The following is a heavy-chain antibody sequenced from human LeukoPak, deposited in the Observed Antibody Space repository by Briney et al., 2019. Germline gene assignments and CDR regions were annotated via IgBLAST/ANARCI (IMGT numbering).Heavy chain of an antibody. Sequence: SETLSLTCTVSGGSVTSGNYYWNWIRQPAGKGLEWIGRIYTNGGASYNPSLKSRVTISIDASKNQFSLKLSSVTAADTAGYYYAREPPGYWGQGILVTVSS. CDR2: IYTNGGA. J-gene: IGHJ4*02. CDR3: AREPPGY. V-gene: IGHV4-61*02. CDR1: GGSVTSGNYY.